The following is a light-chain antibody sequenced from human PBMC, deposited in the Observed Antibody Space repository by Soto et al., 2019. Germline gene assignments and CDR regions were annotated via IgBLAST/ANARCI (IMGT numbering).Light chain of an antibody. CDR1: SGHSTYA. J-gene: IGLJ2*01. V-gene: IGLV4-69*01. CDR3: QTWGTGIPVV. CDR2: LNSDGSH. Sequence: QPVLTQSPSASASLGASVNLTCTLSSGHSTYAIAWHQQQPEKGPRYLMKLNSDGSHSKGDGIPDRFSGSSSGTERYLIISSLQSEDDADYYCQTWGTGIPVVFGGGTKLTVL.